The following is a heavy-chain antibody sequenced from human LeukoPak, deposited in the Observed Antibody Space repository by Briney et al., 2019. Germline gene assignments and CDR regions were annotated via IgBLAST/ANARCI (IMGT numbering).Heavy chain of an antibody. Sequence: GGSLRLSCAASGFTFSSYWMDWVRQAPGKRLEWVANIKPDGSDESYVDSVKGRFTISRDNAKNSLYLQMNSLRAEDTAVYYCARENFQYWAQGTLVTVSS. V-gene: IGHV3-7*04. J-gene: IGHJ4*02. CDR3: ARENFQY. CDR2: IKPDGSDE. CDR1: GFTFSSYW.